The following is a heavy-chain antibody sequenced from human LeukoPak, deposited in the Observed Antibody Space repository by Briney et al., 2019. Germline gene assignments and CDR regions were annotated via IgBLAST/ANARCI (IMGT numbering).Heavy chain of an antibody. V-gene: IGHV3-33*03. CDR1: GFTFSSYG. Sequence: GGSLRLSCAASGFTFSSYGMHWVRQAPGKGLEWVAVIWYDGSNKYYADSVKGRFTISRDNAENSLSLQMNSLRADDTAVYYCVGGSGWLFDYWGQGTLVTVSS. J-gene: IGHJ4*02. CDR3: VGGSGWLFDY. CDR2: IWYDGSNK. D-gene: IGHD6-19*01.